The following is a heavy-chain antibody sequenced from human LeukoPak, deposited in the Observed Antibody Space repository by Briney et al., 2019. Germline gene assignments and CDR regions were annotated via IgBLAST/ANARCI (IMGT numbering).Heavy chain of an antibody. Sequence: GGSLRLSCAASGFTFSSYGMHWVRQAPGKGLEWVAVISYDGSNKYYADSVKGRFTISRDNSKNTLYLQMNSLRAEDTAVYYCAKEDSGSYYPFDYWGQRTLVTVSS. CDR2: ISYDGSNK. J-gene: IGHJ4*02. V-gene: IGHV3-30*18. CDR1: GFTFSSYG. CDR3: AKEDSGSYYPFDY. D-gene: IGHD1-26*01.